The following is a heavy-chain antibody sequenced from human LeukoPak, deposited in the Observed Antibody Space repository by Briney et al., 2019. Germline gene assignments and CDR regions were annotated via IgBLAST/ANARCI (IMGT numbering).Heavy chain of an antibody. Sequence: GGSLRLSCAASGFTVSSNYMSWVRQAPGKGLEWVSVIYSGGSTYYADSVKGRFTISRDNSKNTLYFQMNSLRAEDTAVYYCARDSMAGAHDAFDIWGQGTMVTVSS. CDR3: ARDSMAGAHDAFDI. CDR2: IYSGGST. J-gene: IGHJ3*02. D-gene: IGHD6-19*01. CDR1: GFTVSSNY. V-gene: IGHV3-66*01.